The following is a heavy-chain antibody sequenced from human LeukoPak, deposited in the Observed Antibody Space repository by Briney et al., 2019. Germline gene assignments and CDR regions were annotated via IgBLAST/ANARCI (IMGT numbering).Heavy chain of an antibody. V-gene: IGHV3-72*01. J-gene: IGHJ4*02. D-gene: IGHD7-27*01. CDR2: IRDKANSYST. CDR1: GFTFSDHY. CDR3: SRGANWGSYFDY. Sequence: GGSLRLTCAASGFTFSDHYMDWVRQAPGKGLERIGRIRDKANSYSTEHAASVKGRFTVSRDDSKKSLFLQMNSLKTDDTAVYYCSRGANWGSYFDYSGQGILVTVSS.